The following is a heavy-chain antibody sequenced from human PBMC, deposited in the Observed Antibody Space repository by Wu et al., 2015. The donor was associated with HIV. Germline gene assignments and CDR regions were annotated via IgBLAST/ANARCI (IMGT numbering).Heavy chain of an antibody. J-gene: IGHJ6*02. CDR3: DQNNRIDRNGIHIYDHYGMDV. Sequence: QVHLVQSGAEVKKPGSSVKVSCKASGGTFINNAVNWVRQAPGEGLEWMGRITPLSGRPNYAQRFQGRLTIAADESTTTVYMELSSLKSDDTAVYYCDQNNRIDRNGIHIYDHYGMDVWGQGTTLTVS. D-gene: IGHD1-1*01. V-gene: IGHV1-69*13. CDR2: ITPLSGRP. CDR1: GGTFINNA.